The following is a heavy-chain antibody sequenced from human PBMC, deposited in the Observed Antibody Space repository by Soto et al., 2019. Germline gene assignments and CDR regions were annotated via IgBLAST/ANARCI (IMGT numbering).Heavy chain of an antibody. V-gene: IGHV2-26*01. CDR3: ARRGEMATVGAFDY. D-gene: IGHD1-26*01. CDR2: IFSNDEK. CDR1: GFSLSNARMG. J-gene: IGHJ4*02. Sequence: QVTLKESGPVLVKPTETLTLTCTVSGFSLSNARMGVSWIRQPPGKALEWLAHIFSNDEKSYSTSLKSRLTISKETSKSQVVLTTTNMAPVDTATYYCARRGEMATVGAFDYWGEGTLVTVSS.